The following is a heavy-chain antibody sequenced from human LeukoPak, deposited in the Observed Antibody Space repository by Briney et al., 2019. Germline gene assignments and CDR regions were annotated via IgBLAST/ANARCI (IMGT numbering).Heavy chain of an antibody. CDR2: IYTSGST. CDR3: ARGGIVGATWIWFDP. Sequence: SETLSLTCTVSGGSISSYYWRWIRQPAGKGLEWIGRIYTSGSTNYNPSLKSRVTMSVDTSNNQFSLKLSSVTAADTAVYYCARGGIVGATWIWFDPWGQGTLVTVSS. D-gene: IGHD1-26*01. J-gene: IGHJ5*02. V-gene: IGHV4-4*07. CDR1: GGSISSYY.